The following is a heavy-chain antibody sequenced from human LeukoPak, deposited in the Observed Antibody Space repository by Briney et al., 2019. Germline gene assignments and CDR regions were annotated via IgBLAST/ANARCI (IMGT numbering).Heavy chain of an antibody. D-gene: IGHD6-13*01. Sequence: PGGSLRLSCATSGFTFSSYWMSWVRQAPGKGLEWVANIKQDGSDKYYVDSVKGRFTISRDNAKNSLYLQMNSLRAEDTAIYYCARDIEGAAAGLFDYWGQGTLVTVSS. J-gene: IGHJ4*02. V-gene: IGHV3-7*01. CDR1: GFTFSSYW. CDR2: IKQDGSDK. CDR3: ARDIEGAAAGLFDY.